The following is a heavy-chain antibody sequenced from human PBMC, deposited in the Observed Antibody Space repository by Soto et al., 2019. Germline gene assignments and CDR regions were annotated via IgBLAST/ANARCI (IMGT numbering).Heavy chain of an antibody. CDR3: AKDSSDYLLDY. CDR1: GFTFSSYG. CDR2: ISYDGSNK. V-gene: IGHV3-30*18. Sequence: QVQLVESGGGVVQPGRSLRLSCAASGFTFSSYGMHWVRQAPGKGLEWVAVISYDGSNKYYADSVKGRFTISRDNSKNTLYLQMNSLRAEDTAVYYCAKDSSDYLLDYWGQGTLVTDAS. J-gene: IGHJ4*02. D-gene: IGHD4-17*01.